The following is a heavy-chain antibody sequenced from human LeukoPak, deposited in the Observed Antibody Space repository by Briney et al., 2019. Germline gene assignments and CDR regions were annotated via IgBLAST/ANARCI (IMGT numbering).Heavy chain of an antibody. D-gene: IGHD6-19*01. V-gene: IGHV3-66*01. Sequence: PGGSLRLSCAASGFVVSGNYMSWVRQTPGKGLEWISVIYSGGTTYYADSVKGRFTISRDDAGNTLGLQMNSLRVEDTAVYYCARAAGPSGHWGPETLVIVSS. J-gene: IGHJ4*02. CDR1: GFVVSGNY. CDR2: IYSGGTT. CDR3: ARAAGPSGH.